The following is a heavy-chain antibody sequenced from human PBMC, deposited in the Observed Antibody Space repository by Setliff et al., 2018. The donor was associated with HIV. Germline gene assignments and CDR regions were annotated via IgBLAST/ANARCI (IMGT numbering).Heavy chain of an antibody. V-gene: IGHV1-2*02. CDR1: GYTFIDYF. CDR3: ARQFSNSFDS. D-gene: IGHD7-27*01. Sequence: ASVKVSCKASGYTFIDYFMHWVRQAPGQGLEWMGWISPDNANTRISQRFRGSVTMTRDTSINAAYLDLSGLTSDDTAVYYCARQFSNSFDSWGQGTLVTVSS. CDR2: ISPDNANT. J-gene: IGHJ4*02.